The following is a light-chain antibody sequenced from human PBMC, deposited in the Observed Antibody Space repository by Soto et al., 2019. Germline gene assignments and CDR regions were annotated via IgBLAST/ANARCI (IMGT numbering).Light chain of an antibody. CDR2: TNN. CDR3: AAWDDSLSGWV. Sequence: QSVLNQPPSASGTPGQRVFISCSGSASNIGSNTVSWYQQFPGTAPKLLIYTNNQRPAGVPDRFSASKSGTSASLAISGLQSEDEANYHCAAWDDSLSGWVFGGGTKLTVL. J-gene: IGLJ3*02. V-gene: IGLV1-44*01. CDR1: ASNIGSNT.